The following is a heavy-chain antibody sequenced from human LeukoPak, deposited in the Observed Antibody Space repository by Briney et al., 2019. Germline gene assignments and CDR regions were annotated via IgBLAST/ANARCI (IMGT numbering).Heavy chain of an antibody. V-gene: IGHV1-46*01. CDR2: INPNGDGT. Sequence: ASVKVSCKASGYIFTDYYMYWVRQAPGQGLEWMGVINPNGDGTNYPQRFQGRVTLTRDTSTSTVYMELSSLRSEDTAIYYCAKETPNTGWFDPWGQGTLVTVSS. D-gene: IGHD1-14*01. J-gene: IGHJ5*02. CDR3: AKETPNTGWFDP. CDR1: GYIFTDYY.